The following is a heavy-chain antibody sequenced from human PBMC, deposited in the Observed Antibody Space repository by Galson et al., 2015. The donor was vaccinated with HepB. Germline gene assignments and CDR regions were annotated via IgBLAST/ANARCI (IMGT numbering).Heavy chain of an antibody. J-gene: IGHJ4*02. D-gene: IGHD3-16*01. Sequence: SLRLSCAASGFTFSSYGMHWVRQAPGKGLEWVAVISYDGSNKCYADSVKGRFTISRDNSKNTLYLQMNSLRAEDTAVYYCAKGGRIRQPRVYFDYWGQGTLVTVSS. CDR3: AKGGRIRQPRVYFDY. V-gene: IGHV3-30*18. CDR1: GFTFSSYG. CDR2: ISYDGSNK.